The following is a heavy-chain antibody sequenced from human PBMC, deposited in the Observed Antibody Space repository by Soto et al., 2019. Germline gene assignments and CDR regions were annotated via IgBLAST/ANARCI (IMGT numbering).Heavy chain of an antibody. Sequence: GASVKVSCKASVYTFTSYYMHWVRQAPGQGLEWMGIINPSGGSTSYAQKFQGRVTMTRDTSTSTVYMELSSLRSEDTAVYYCARYCSGGSCDRAFDIWGQGTMVTVSS. D-gene: IGHD2-15*01. CDR1: VYTFTSYY. J-gene: IGHJ3*02. CDR3: ARYCSGGSCDRAFDI. V-gene: IGHV1-46*03. CDR2: INPSGGST.